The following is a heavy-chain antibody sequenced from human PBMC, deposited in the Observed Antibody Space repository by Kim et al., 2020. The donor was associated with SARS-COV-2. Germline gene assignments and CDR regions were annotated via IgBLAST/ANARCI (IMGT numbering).Heavy chain of an antibody. CDR3: AILTYYYDSSGYWRFDP. CDR1: GGTFSSYA. CDR2: IIPIFGTA. J-gene: IGHJ5*02. V-gene: IGHV1-69*13. Sequence: SVKVSCKASGGTFSSYAISWVRQAPGQGLEWMGGIIPIFGTANYAQKFQGRVTITADESTSTAYMELSSLRSEDTAVYYCAILTYYYDSSGYWRFDPWGQGTLVTVSS. D-gene: IGHD3-22*01.